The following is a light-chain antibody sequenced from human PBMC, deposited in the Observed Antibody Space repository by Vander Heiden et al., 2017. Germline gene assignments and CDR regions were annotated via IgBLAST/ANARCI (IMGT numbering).Light chain of an antibody. CDR1: SSDVGGYNY. CDR3: SSYTRSSTLVV. V-gene: IGLV2-14*03. Sequence: QSALAAPAPVAGCPGHSITISCTGTSSDVGGYNYVAWYQQHPGKAPKLMIYDVSNRPSGVSKRFSGSKSGNAASLTISGLQAEDEADYYCSSYTRSSTLVVVGGGAKLTVL. J-gene: IGLJ2*01. CDR2: DVS.